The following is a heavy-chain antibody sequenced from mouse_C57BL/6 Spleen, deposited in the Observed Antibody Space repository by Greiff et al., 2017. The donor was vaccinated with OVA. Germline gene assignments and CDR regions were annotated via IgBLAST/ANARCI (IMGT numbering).Heavy chain of an antibody. D-gene: IGHD1-1*01. J-gene: IGHJ2*01. CDR2: IYWDDAK. V-gene: IGHV8-12*01. CDR3: ASITTVVAPLDY. Sequence: QVTLKESGPGILQSSQTLSLTCSFSGSSLRPSGMGVSWIRQPSGKGLEWLSHIYWDDAKRYNPSLKCRLTITKDTSKNQVFLKITSVDTADTATYYCASITTVVAPLDYWGQGTTLTVSS. CDR1: GSSLRPSGMG.